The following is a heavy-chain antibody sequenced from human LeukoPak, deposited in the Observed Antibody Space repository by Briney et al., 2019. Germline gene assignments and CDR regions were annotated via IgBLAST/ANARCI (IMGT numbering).Heavy chain of an antibody. CDR2: ISWNSGNI. CDR1: GLTFSNAW. Sequence: PGGSLRLSCAASGLTFSNAWMSWVRQAPGKGLEWVSGISWNSGNIGYADSVKGRFTISRDNAKNSLYLQMNSLRAEDTALYYCAKDSRAIGAAGTLDYWGQGTLVTVSS. D-gene: IGHD6-13*01. J-gene: IGHJ4*02. V-gene: IGHV3-9*01. CDR3: AKDSRAIGAAGTLDY.